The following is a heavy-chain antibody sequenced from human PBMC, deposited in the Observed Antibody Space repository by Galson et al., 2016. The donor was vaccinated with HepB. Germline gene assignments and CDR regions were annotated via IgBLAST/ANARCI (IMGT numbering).Heavy chain of an antibody. D-gene: IGHD1-26*01. V-gene: IGHV3-74*01. J-gene: IGHJ4*02. CDR1: GLDFRRYW. CDR2: INADGTAT. CDR3: AKRAGGGTYYAIDY. Sequence: SLRLSCAVSGLDFRRYWMHWVRQAPGKGLVWVSRINADGTATGYADSVKGRFTISRDNSKNTLNLQMDSLRVEDTALYFCAKRAGGGTYYAIDYWGQGTLVTVSS.